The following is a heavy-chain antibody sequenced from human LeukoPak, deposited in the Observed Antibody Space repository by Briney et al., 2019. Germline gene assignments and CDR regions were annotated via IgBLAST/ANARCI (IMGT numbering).Heavy chain of an antibody. J-gene: IGHJ4*02. Sequence: SETLSLTCAVYGGSFSGYYWSWIRQPPGKGLEWIGEINHSGSTNYNPSLKSRVTISVDTSKNQFSLKLSSVTAADTAVYYCARGPRWLHAPRYIDYWGQGTLVTVSS. CDR2: INHSGST. CDR3: ARGPRWLHAPRYIDY. D-gene: IGHD5-24*01. CDR1: GGSFSGYY. V-gene: IGHV4-34*01.